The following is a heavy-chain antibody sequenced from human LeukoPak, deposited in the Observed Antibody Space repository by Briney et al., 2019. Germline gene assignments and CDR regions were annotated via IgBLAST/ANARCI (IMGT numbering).Heavy chain of an antibody. D-gene: IGHD3-10*01. CDR3: ARKVVMVRGVIVNWFDP. CDR2: IYYSGST. Sequence: SETLSLTCTVSGDSISSSAYYWGWIRQPPGKRLEWIGNIYYSGSTYYNPSLKSRVTISVDTSKNQFSLKLSSVTAADTALYYCARKVVMVRGVIVNWFDPWGQGTLVTVSS. CDR1: GDSISSSAYY. V-gene: IGHV4-39*07. J-gene: IGHJ5*02.